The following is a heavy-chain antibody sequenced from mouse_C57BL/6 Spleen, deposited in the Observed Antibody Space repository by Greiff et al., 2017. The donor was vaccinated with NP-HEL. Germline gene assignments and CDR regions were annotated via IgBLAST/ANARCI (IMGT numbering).Heavy chain of an antibody. Sequence: VKLQESGAELVRPGASVKLSCKASGYTFTDYYINWVKQRPGQGLEWIARIYPGSGNTYYNEKFKGKATLTAEKSSSTAYLQLSSLTSEDSAGYFCARGYCSCFAYWGPGTLVTVSA. CDR1: GYTFTDYY. V-gene: IGHV1-76*01. J-gene: IGHJ3*01. CDR2: IYPGSGNT. D-gene: IGHD2-12*01. CDR3: ARGYCSCFAY.